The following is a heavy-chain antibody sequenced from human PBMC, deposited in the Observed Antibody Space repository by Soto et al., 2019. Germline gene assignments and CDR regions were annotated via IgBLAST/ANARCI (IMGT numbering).Heavy chain of an antibody. D-gene: IGHD2-21*02. J-gene: IGHJ5*02. CDR2: ISGSGGST. CDR3: AKVAAYCGGDCKNWFDP. V-gene: IGHV3-23*01. Sequence: PGGSLRLSCAASGFTFSSYAMSWVRQAPGKGLEWVSAISGSGGSTYYADSVKGRFTISRDNSKNTLYLQMNSLRAEDTAVYYCAKVAAYCGGDCKNWFDPWGQGTLVTVSS. CDR1: GFTFSSYA.